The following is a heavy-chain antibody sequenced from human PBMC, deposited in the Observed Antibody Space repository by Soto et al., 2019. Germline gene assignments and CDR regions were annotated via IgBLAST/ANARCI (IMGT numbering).Heavy chain of an antibody. J-gene: IGHJ5*02. Sequence: SATLSLTCTVSGGSISSSSYYWGWIRQPPGKGLERIGSIYYSGSTYYNPSLKSRVTISVDTSKNQFSLKLSSVTAADTAVYYCARRRFEYQLLFSWFDPWGQGTLVTVS. V-gene: IGHV4-39*01. CDR1: GGSISSSSYY. CDR2: IYYSGST. CDR3: ARRRFEYQLLFSWFDP. D-gene: IGHD2-2*01.